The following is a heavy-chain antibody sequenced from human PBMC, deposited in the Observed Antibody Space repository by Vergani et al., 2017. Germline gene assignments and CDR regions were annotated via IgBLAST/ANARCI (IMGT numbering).Heavy chain of an antibody. V-gene: IGHV3-30*18. CDR2: ISYDGSNK. CDR3: AKGMGDYGMDV. Sequence: QVQLVESGGGVVQPGRSLRLSCAASGFTFSSYGMHWVRQAPGKGLEWVAVISYDGSNKYYADSVKGRFTISRDNSKNTLYLQMNSLRAEDTAVYYCAKGMGDYGMDVWGQGP. D-gene: IGHD3-16*01. CDR1: GFTFSSYG. J-gene: IGHJ6*02.